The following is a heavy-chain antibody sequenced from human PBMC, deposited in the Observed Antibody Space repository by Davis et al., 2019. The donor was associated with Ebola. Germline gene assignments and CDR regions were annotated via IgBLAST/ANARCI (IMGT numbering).Heavy chain of an antibody. CDR3: ARDNDTMEDGYYGMDV. V-gene: IGHV4-34*01. Sequence: MPSETLSLTCAVYGGSFSGYYWSWIRQPPGKGLEWIGEINHSGSTNYNPSLKSRVTMSVDTSKNQFSLKLSSVTAADTAVYYCARDNDTMEDGYYGMDVWGKGTTVTVSS. J-gene: IGHJ6*04. CDR1: GGSFSGYY. CDR2: INHSGST. D-gene: IGHD3-22*01.